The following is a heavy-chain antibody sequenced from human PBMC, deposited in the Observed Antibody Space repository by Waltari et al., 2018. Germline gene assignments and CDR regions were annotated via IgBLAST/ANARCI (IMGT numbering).Heavy chain of an antibody. V-gene: IGHV3-66*02. Sequence: EVPLVESGGGLVQPGGSLRLCCAGSGCTVSRNYMNWVRQTPGKGLEWVSIIYSGGSTYYADSVKGRFTISRDNSKNTLHLQMNSLRAEDTAVYFCSYGRFEYWGQGTLVTVSS. J-gene: IGHJ4*02. CDR3: SYGRFEY. CDR2: IYSGGST. D-gene: IGHD5-18*01. CDR1: GCTVSRNY.